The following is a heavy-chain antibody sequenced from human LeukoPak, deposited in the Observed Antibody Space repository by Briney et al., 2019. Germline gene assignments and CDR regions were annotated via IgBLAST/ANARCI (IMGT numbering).Heavy chain of an antibody. J-gene: IGHJ4*02. CDR3: ARIHRYCSGGACYVLDN. CDR1: GGSVSGYY. V-gene: IGHV4-59*02. CDR2: VYYSGST. Sequence: SETLSLTCVVSGGSVSGYYWGWIRQPPGKGLEWIGYVYYSGSTNYNPSFKSRITISVDTSRNQFSLQLSSVTAADTAVYYCARIHRYCSGGACYVLDNWGQGTLVAVSS. D-gene: IGHD2-15*01.